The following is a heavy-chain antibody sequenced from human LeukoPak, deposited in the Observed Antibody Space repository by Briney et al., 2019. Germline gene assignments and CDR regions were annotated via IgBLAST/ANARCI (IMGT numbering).Heavy chain of an antibody. D-gene: IGHD6-19*01. CDR2: ISGSGGST. CDR3: AKDLGSSGWYIDY. CDR1: GFTFSSYA. Sequence: GGSLRLSCAASGFTFSSYAMSWVRQAPGKGLEWVSAISGSGGSTYYADSVKGRFAISRDNSKNTLYLQMNSLRAEDTAVYYCAKDLGSSGWYIDYWGQGTLVTVSS. V-gene: IGHV3-23*01. J-gene: IGHJ4*02.